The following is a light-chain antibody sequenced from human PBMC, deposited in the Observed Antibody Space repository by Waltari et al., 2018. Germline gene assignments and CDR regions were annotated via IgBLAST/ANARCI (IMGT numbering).Light chain of an antibody. CDR1: SSNIGNNN. CDR2: NTY. J-gene: IGLJ2*01. CDR3: AAWDDSLIVV. Sequence: QSVLTQPPSASGTPGQRVTISCSGSSSNIGNNNVNWYQQLPGTAPKLLIYNTYRRPAGVPARFSGSKSGTSASLAISGLQSDDEAHYYCAAWDDSLIVVFGGGTELTVL. V-gene: IGLV1-44*01.